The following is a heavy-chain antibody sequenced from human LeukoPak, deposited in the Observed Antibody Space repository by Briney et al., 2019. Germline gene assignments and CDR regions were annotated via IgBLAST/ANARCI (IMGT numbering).Heavy chain of an antibody. J-gene: IGHJ4*02. D-gene: IGHD2-15*01. Sequence: GGSLRLSCAASGFTFSSYAMSWVRQAPGKGLEWVSAISGSGGSTYYADSVRGRFTISRDNSKNTLFLQMDSLRAEDTAVYYCARVKRDCSGGSCYSYDYWGQGTLVTVSS. CDR2: ISGSGGST. CDR3: ARVKRDCSGGSCYSYDY. CDR1: GFTFSSYA. V-gene: IGHV3-23*01.